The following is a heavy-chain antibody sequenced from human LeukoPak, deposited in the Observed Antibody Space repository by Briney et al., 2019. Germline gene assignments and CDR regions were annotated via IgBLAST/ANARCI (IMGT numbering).Heavy chain of an antibody. V-gene: IGHV3-30*19. CDR2: ISYNGRNK. J-gene: IGHJ4*02. CDR1: GFTFSSYA. D-gene: IGHD2-15*01. Sequence: PGGSLRLSCAASGFTFSSYAMHWVRQAPGKGLEWVAVISYNGRNKYYADSVKGRFTISRDNSKNSLYLQMNSLRAEDTAVYYCTRVEDCSGGSCPEFDYWGRGTLVTVSS. CDR3: TRVEDCSGGSCPEFDY.